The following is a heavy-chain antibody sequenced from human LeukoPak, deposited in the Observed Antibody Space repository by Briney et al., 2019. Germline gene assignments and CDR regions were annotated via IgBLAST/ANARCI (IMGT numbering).Heavy chain of an antibody. Sequence: GGSLRLSCAASAFTFSFYSMNWVRQAPGKGPEWVSSISSSSTYIYYADSVKGRFTISRDYAKNSLYLQMNSLRAEDTAVYYRARDRWELLNYFDYWGQGTLVTVSS. CDR1: AFTFSFYS. CDR3: ARDRWELLNYFDY. D-gene: IGHD1-26*01. CDR2: ISSSSTYI. J-gene: IGHJ4*02. V-gene: IGHV3-21*01.